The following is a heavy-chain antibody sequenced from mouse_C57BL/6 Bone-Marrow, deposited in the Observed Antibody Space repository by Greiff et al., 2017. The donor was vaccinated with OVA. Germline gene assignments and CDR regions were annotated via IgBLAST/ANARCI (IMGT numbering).Heavy chain of an antibody. CDR3: ATEGYYAMDY. Sequence: VKLVESGAELARPGASVKLSCKASGYTFTSYGISWVKQRTGQGLEWIGEIYPRSGNTYYNEKFKGKATLTADKSSSTAYMELRSLTSEDSAVYFCATEGYYAMDYWGQGTSVTVSS. CDR2: IYPRSGNT. V-gene: IGHV1-81*01. CDR1: GYTFTSYG. J-gene: IGHJ4*01.